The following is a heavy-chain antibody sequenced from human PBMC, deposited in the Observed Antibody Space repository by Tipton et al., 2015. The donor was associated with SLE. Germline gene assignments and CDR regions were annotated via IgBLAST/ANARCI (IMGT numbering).Heavy chain of an antibody. Sequence: TLSLTCSVSGGSISSAGGYYWTWIRLPAGKGLEWIGHIYTSGSTKYNPSLQSRVSISKDTSKNQFSLKLSSVTAADTAVYYCARGRDYYDYATDVWGQGTTVTVSS. D-gene: IGHD3-16*01. CDR3: ARGRDYYDYATDV. CDR1: GGSISSAGGYY. J-gene: IGHJ6*02. CDR2: IYTSGST. V-gene: IGHV4-61*09.